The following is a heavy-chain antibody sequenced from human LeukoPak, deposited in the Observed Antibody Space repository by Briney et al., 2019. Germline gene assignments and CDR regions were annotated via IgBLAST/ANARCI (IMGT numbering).Heavy chain of an antibody. Sequence: ASVKVSCKASGYTFTSYAMHWGRQAPGQRLEWMGWINAGNGNTKYSQKFQGRVTITRDTSASTAYMELSSLRSEDTAVYYCARKDDILTGSLDYWGQGTLVTVSS. D-gene: IGHD3-9*01. J-gene: IGHJ4*02. CDR3: ARKDDILTGSLDY. V-gene: IGHV1-3*01. CDR2: INAGNGNT. CDR1: GYTFTSYA.